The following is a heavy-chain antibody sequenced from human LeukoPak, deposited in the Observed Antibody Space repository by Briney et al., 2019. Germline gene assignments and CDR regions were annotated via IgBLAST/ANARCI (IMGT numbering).Heavy chain of an antibody. D-gene: IGHD4-17*01. Sequence: GGSLRLSCAASGFTFSSYSMNWVRQAPGKGLEWVSSISTTSSHIYYADLVKGRFTVSRDYAKNSLFLQMTSLRAEDTAVYYCARVAYGDYYLDYWGQGTLVTVSS. V-gene: IGHV3-21*01. CDR1: GFTFSSYS. CDR3: ARVAYGDYYLDY. J-gene: IGHJ4*02. CDR2: ISTTSSHI.